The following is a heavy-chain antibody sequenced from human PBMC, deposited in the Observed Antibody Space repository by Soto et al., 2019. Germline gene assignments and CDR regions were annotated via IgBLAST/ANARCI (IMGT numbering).Heavy chain of an antibody. CDR3: ARERSIAARRGGMDV. J-gene: IGHJ6*02. Sequence: GESLKISCKGSGYSFTSYWISWVRQMPGKGLEWMGRIDPSDSYTNYSPSFQGHVTISADKSISTAYLQWSSLKASDTAMYYCARERSIAARRGGMDVWGQGTKVTVSS. CDR1: GYSFTSYW. CDR2: IDPSDSYT. V-gene: IGHV5-10-1*01. D-gene: IGHD6-6*01.